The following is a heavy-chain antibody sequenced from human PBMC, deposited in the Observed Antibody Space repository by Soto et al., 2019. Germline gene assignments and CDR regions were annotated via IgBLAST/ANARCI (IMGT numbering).Heavy chain of an antibody. CDR3: ALNFLLSLGGGAIGIYGTLYYFDY. V-gene: IGHV3-30*03. D-gene: IGHD1-26*01. CDR1: GFTFSSYG. Sequence: GGSLRLSCAASGFTFSSYGMHWVRQAPGKGLEWVAVISYDGSNKYYADSVKGRFTISRDNSKNTLYLQMNSLRAEDTAVYYCALNFLLSLGGGAIGIYGTLYYFDYWGQGTLVTVSS. CDR2: ISYDGSNK. J-gene: IGHJ4*02.